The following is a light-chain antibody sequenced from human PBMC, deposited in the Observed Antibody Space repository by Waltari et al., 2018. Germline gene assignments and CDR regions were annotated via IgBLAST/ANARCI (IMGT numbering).Light chain of an antibody. CDR2: EGS. CDR1: RRDVGRYNL. Sequence: QSALTQPASVSGSPGQSITVSCPGTRRDVGRYNLVSWYQQHPGKAPKLMIYEGSKRPSGVSNRFSGSKSGNTASLTISGLQAEDEADYYCCSYAGSSTLLFGGGTKVTVL. CDR3: CSYAGSSTLL. J-gene: IGLJ2*01. V-gene: IGLV2-23*01.